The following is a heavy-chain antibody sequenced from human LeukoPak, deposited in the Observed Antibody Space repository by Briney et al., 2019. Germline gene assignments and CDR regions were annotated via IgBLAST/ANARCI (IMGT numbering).Heavy chain of an antibody. Sequence: GGSLRLSCSASGFTFSNYGMHWVRQAPGKGLEWVTFIRYDGSDKFYADSVKGRFTISRDNSKNTLYLQMNSLRAEDTAVCYCAIPPLSGTGSSRPLAGVDVWGQGTMVTVSS. J-gene: IGHJ6*02. CDR1: GFTFSNYG. V-gene: IGHV3-30*02. CDR3: AIPPLSGTGSSRPLAGVDV. D-gene: IGHD3-10*01. CDR2: IRYDGSDK.